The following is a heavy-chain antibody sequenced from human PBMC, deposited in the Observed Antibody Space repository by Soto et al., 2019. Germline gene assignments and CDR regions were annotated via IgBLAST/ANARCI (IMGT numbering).Heavy chain of an antibody. CDR2: TYYRSKWYN. CDR1: GDSVSSNSAA. J-gene: IGHJ6*02. V-gene: IGHV6-1*01. Sequence: SQTLSLTCAISGDSVSSNSAAWNWIRQSPSRGLEWLGRTYYRSKWYNDYAVSVKSRITINPDTSKNQFSLQLNSVTPEDTAVYYCARGSSGSSRLSFWSGYYMAPYYYGMDVWGQGTTVTVSS. D-gene: IGHD3-3*01. CDR3: ARGSSGSSRLSFWSGYYMAPYYYGMDV.